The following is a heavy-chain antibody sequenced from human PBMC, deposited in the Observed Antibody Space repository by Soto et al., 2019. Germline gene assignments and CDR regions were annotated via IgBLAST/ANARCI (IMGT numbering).Heavy chain of an antibody. Sequence: SLRLSCAASGFTFSSYGMHWVRQAPGKGLEWVAVISYDGSNKYYADSVKGRFTISRDNSKNTLYLQMNSLRAEDTAVYYCAKDRGRGIVVVPAAMYYYYGMDVWGQGTTVTVSS. J-gene: IGHJ6*02. CDR2: ISYDGSNK. CDR3: AKDRGRGIVVVPAAMYYYYGMDV. D-gene: IGHD2-2*01. CDR1: GFTFSSYG. V-gene: IGHV3-30*18.